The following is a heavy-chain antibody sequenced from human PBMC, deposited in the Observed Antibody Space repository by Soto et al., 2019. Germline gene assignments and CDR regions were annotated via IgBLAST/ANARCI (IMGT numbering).Heavy chain of an antibody. D-gene: IGHD1-1*01. CDR1: GYSFTSYW. CDR2: IYPGDSDT. J-gene: IGHJ6*02. V-gene: IGHV5-51*01. CDR3: ARPGPYYYYGMDV. Sequence: GESLKISCKGSGYSFTSYWIGWVRQMPGKGLEWMGIIYPGDSDTRYSPYFQGQVTISADKSISTAYLQWSSLKASDTAMYYCARPGPYYYYGMDVWGQGTTVTVSS.